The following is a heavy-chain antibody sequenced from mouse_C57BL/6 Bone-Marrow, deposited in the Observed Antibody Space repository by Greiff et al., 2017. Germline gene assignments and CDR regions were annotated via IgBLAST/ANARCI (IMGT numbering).Heavy chain of an antibody. CDR2: ISPSGGYT. D-gene: IGHD2-4*01. V-gene: IGHV1-7*01. J-gene: IGHJ2*01. CDR3: ASEGNYEAAFDY. CDR1: GYTFTSYG. Sequence: QVHLQQSGADLAKPGASVKLSCAASGYTFTSYGMPWVHQSPGQRLEWVGTISPSGGYTKYPQSFKGRATLSADKAYSTAYMQLSSLKSEDSAVYYCASEGNYEAAFDYWGQGTTLTVSS.